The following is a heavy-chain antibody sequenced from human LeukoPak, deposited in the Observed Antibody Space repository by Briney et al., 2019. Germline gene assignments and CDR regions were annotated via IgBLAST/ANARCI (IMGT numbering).Heavy chain of an antibody. CDR1: GFTFSTYA. Sequence: GGSLRLSCAASGFTFSTYAMSWVRQAPGQGLGWVSGISGSGDNTYYADSVRGRFTISRDKSKSTVYLQMNSLGVEDTAIYYCARGRKLGAPTYFFDYWGQGTLVTVSS. V-gene: IGHV3-23*01. CDR3: ARGRKLGAPTYFFDY. J-gene: IGHJ4*02. D-gene: IGHD1-26*01. CDR2: ISGSGDNT.